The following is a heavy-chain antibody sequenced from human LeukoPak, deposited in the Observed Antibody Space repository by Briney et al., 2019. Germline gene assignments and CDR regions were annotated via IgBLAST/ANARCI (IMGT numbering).Heavy chain of an antibody. CDR2: IIPILGIA. Sequence: ASVKVSCKASGGTFSSYTISWVRQAPGQGLEWMGRIIPILGIANYAQKFQGRVTITADKSTSTAYMELSSLRSEATAVYYCAREGAVAGTGPYLWGRGTLVTVSS. J-gene: IGHJ2*01. V-gene: IGHV1-69*04. CDR1: GGTFSSYT. D-gene: IGHD6-19*01. CDR3: AREGAVAGTGPYL.